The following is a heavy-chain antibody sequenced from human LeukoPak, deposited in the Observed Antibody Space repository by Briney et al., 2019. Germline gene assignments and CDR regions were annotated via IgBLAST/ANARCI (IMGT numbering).Heavy chain of an antibody. Sequence: SETLSLTCTVSGGSISSGGYYWSWIRQHPGKGLEWIGYIYYSGSTYYNPSLKSRVTISVDTSKNQFSLKLSSVTAADTAVYYCARARYYYDSSGYYRFDYWGQGTLVTVSS. CDR2: IYYSGST. CDR1: GGSISSGGYY. V-gene: IGHV4-31*03. D-gene: IGHD3-22*01. CDR3: ARARYYYDSSGYYRFDY. J-gene: IGHJ4*02.